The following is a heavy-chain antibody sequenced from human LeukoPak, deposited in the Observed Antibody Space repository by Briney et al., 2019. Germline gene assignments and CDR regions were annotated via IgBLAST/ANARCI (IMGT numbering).Heavy chain of an antibody. CDR1: GFTFNSFF. CDR2: ISQDGSET. CDR3: VRDLGHSRHYFEY. V-gene: IGHV3-7*01. D-gene: IGHD7-27*01. Sequence: PGGSLRLSCAASGFTFNSFFLNWVRLTPGRELEWVACISQDGSETFYMDSVRGRFTISRDNTKNSLYLQMDSLRAEDTAVYFCVRDLGHSRHYFEYRGQGALVTVSS. J-gene: IGHJ4*02.